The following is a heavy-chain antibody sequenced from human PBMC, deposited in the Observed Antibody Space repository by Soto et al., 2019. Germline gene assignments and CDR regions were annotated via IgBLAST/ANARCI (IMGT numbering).Heavy chain of an antibody. D-gene: IGHD3-9*01. J-gene: IGHJ5*02. CDR1: GGSISSYY. CDR3: ARDLRDILTGYSPPAWDWFDP. Sequence: SETLSLTCTVSGGSISSYYWSWIRQPPGKGLEWIGYIYYSGSTNYNPSLKSRVTISVDTSKNQFSLKLSSVTAADTAVYYCARDLRDILTGYSPPAWDWFDPWGQGTLVTVSS. V-gene: IGHV4-59*01. CDR2: IYYSGST.